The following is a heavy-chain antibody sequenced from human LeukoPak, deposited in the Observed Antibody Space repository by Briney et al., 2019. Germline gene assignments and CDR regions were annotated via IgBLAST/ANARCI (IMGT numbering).Heavy chain of an antibody. V-gene: IGHV1-18*01. J-gene: IGHJ4*02. CDR2: ITTYNGEK. CDR3: ARDCSNGVCYPRDY. Sequence: ASVKVSCKASGYTLSEYGISWVRQAPGQGLEWAGWITTYNGEKIYSQKFQGRVTMTTDTSSGTYYMELRNLRSDDTAIYYCARDCSNGVCYPRDYWGQGTLVIVSS. CDR1: GYTLSEYG. D-gene: IGHD2-8*01.